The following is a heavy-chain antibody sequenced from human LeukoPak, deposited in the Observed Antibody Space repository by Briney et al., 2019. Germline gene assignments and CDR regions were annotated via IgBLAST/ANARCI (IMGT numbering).Heavy chain of an antibody. CDR3: ARRRIDCSGGSCYSGNWFDP. Sequence: GESLKISCKGSGYSFTSYGIGWVRQMPGKGLEWMGIIYPGDSDTRYSPSFQGQVTISADKSISTAYLQWSSLKASDAAMYYCARRRIDCSGGSCYSGNWFDPWGQGTLVTVSS. CDR2: IYPGDSDT. CDR1: GYSFTSYG. J-gene: IGHJ5*02. D-gene: IGHD2-15*01. V-gene: IGHV5-51*01.